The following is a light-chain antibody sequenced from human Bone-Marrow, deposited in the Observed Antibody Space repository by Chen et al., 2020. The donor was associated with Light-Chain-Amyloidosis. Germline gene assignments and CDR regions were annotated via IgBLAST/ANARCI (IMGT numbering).Light chain of an antibody. CDR1: SSDVGGDNH. CDR3: SSYTITNTLV. Sequence: QSALNQPPSVFGSPGPSSTIPCAGTSSDVGGDNHVSWYQQHPDKAPKLMIYEVTNRPSWVPDRFSGSKSDNTASLTISGLQTEDEADYFCSSYTITNTLVFGSGTRVTVL. CDR2: EVT. J-gene: IGLJ1*01. V-gene: IGLV2-14*01.